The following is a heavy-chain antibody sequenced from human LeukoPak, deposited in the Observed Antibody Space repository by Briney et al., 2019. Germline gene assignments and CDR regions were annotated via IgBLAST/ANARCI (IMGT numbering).Heavy chain of an antibody. CDR2: IYYSGRT. Sequence: PSETLSLTCTVSGGSIRNYFWSWIRQPPGKGLEWVGYIYYSGRTNYTPSHKSRATISVDTSKNQFSLKLSSVTAADTAVYYCARHPDSGYDYWNYWGQGTLVTVSS. CDR1: GGSIRNYF. CDR3: ARHPDSGYDYWNY. V-gene: IGHV4-59*08. J-gene: IGHJ4*02. D-gene: IGHD5-12*01.